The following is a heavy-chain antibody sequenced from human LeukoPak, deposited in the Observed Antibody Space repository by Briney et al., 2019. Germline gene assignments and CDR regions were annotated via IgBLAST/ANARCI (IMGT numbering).Heavy chain of an antibody. Sequence: GGSLRLSCAASGFTFSGYWMNWVRQVPGKGLVWPSRIKTDGSSTDYADSVKGRFTISRDNAKNTLYLQMNSLRGEDTAVYYCVRELSRDSSRWGQGTLVTVSS. J-gene: IGHJ4*02. D-gene: IGHD3-22*01. CDR2: IKTDGSST. V-gene: IGHV3-74*01. CDR1: GFTFSGYW. CDR3: VRELSRDSSR.